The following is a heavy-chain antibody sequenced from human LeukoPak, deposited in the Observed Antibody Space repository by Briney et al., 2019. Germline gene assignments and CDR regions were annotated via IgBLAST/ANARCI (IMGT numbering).Heavy chain of an antibody. V-gene: IGHV3-33*01. Sequence: PGGSLRLSCAASGFTFSSYGMHWVRQAPGKGLEWVAVIWYDGSNKYYADSVKGRFTISRDNSKNTLYLQMNSLGAEDTAVYYCASGRREEQQLVADWGQGTLVTVSS. CDR2: IWYDGSNK. CDR3: ASGRREEQQLVAD. CDR1: GFTFSSYG. J-gene: IGHJ1*01. D-gene: IGHD6-13*01.